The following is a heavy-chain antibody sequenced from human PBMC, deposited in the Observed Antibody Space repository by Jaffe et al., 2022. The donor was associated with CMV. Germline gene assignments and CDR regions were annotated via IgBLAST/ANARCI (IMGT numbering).Heavy chain of an antibody. J-gene: IGHJ2*01. Sequence: QVQLQESGPGLVKPSETLSLTCTVSGGSISNYYWSWIRQAPGMRLEWIGYVYYSGSTYYNPSLESRVTMSVDTSKNLLSLRLHSVTAADTAVYYCARGYSSSRRGSWYFDLWGRGTLVTVSS. D-gene: IGHD3-10*01. CDR3: ARGYSSSRRGSWYFDL. CDR2: VYYSGST. CDR1: GGSISNYY. V-gene: IGHV4-59*01.